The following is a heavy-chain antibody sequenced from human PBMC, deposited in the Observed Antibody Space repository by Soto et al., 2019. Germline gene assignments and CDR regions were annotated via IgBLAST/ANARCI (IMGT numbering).Heavy chain of an antibody. V-gene: IGHV1-18*04. D-gene: IGHD3-22*01. J-gene: IGHJ6*02. CDR2: ISAYNGNT. Sequence: GASVKVSCKASGYTFTSYGISWVRQAPGQGLEWMGWISAYNGNTNYAQELQGRVTMTTDTSTSTAYMELRSLRSDDTAVYYCARVPYYDSSGYYLLYYGMDVWGQGTTVTVSS. CDR3: ARVPYYDSSGYYLLYYGMDV. CDR1: GYTFTSYG.